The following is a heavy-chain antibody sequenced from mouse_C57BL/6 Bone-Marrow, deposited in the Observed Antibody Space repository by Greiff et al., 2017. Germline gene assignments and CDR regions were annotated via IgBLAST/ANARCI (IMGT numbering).Heavy chain of an antibody. CDR2: IDPSDSYT. J-gene: IGHJ4*01. Sequence: QVQLQQPGAELVKPGASVKLSCKASGYTFTSYWMQWVKQRPGQGLEWIGEIDPSDSYTNYNQKFKGKATLTVDTSSSTAYMQRSSLTSEDSAVYYCARDRYWDYGSSSAMDYWGQGTSVTVSS. V-gene: IGHV1-50*01. D-gene: IGHD1-1*01. CDR3: ARDRYWDYGSSSAMDY. CDR1: GYTFTSYW.